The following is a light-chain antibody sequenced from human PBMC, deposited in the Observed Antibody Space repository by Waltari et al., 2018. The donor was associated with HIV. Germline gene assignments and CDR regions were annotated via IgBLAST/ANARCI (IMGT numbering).Light chain of an antibody. CDR1: SSDVGGYNH. V-gene: IGLV2-14*01. Sequence: QSALTQPASVSGSPGQSITISCTGTSSDVGGYNHVSWYQQHPGKAPKLIIYEVSNRPSGVSNRFSGSKSGNTASLTISGLQAEDEADYYCSSYTSSSTLYVFGTGTKVTVL. J-gene: IGLJ1*01. CDR2: EVS. CDR3: SSYTSSSTLYV.